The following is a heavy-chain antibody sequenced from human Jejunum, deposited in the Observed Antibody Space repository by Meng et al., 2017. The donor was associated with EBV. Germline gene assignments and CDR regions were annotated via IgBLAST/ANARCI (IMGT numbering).Heavy chain of an antibody. Sequence: QVQLVQSGSEVKKPGASVKLSCRASGYTFANYALNWVRLAPGQGLEWIGWINTHTGDPTYAPGYTGRFVFSLDTSVSTAFLQISGLQSEDTAVYYCARVTHTTTWYWQSPLDSWGQGTLVTVSS. V-gene: IGHV7-4-1*02. D-gene: IGHD2-8*02. J-gene: IGHJ4*02. CDR2: INTHTGDP. CDR3: ARVTHTTTWYWQSPLDS. CDR1: GYTFANYA.